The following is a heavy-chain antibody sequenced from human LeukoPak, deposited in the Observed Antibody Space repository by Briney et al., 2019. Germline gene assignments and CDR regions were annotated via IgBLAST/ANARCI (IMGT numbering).Heavy chain of an antibody. D-gene: IGHD6-13*01. J-gene: IGHJ4*02. CDR3: VISKGPGLAAY. V-gene: IGHV3-30-3*01. CDR1: GFTFSSYA. Sequence: GGSLRLSCAASGFTFSSYAMHWVRQAPGKGLEWVAVISYDGSNKYYADSVKGRFTISRDNAKNSLFLQMNSLRVEDTAVYYCVISKGPGLAAYWGQGTLVTVSS. CDR2: ISYDGSNK.